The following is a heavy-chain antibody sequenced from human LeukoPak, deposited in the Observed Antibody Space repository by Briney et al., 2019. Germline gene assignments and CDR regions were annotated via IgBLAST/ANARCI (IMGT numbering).Heavy chain of an antibody. CDR1: GFDFNAAW. D-gene: IGHD1/OR15-1a*01. Sequence: PVGSLRLSCAASGFDFNAAWMSWGRHAPGKGLEWGGRMKSKVSVGTTDYTAPGKDRSSISRADSKNTLYMQMSRVKIEDTAVYFCAWEQDGSLGRGLGNWGQGTLVTVAS. CDR2: MKSKVSVGTT. CDR3: AWEQDGSLGRGLGN. V-gene: IGHV3-15*01. J-gene: IGHJ4*02.